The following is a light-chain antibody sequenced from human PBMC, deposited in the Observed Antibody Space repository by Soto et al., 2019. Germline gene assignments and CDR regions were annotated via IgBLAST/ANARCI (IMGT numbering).Light chain of an antibody. CDR2: EVS. V-gene: IGLV2-8*01. J-gene: IGLJ1*01. CDR3: SLYTTSSTFV. Sequence: QSVLTQPPSASGSPGQSVTISCTGTSSDVGGYNYVSWYQQHPGKAPKLMIYEVSKRPSGVPDRFSGSKSGNTASLTVSGLQVEDEADYYCSLYTTSSTFVFGTGTQLTVL. CDR1: SSDVGGYNY.